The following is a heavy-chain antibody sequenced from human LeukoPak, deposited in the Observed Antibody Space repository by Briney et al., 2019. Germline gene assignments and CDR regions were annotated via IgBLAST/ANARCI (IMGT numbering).Heavy chain of an antibody. CDR2: VYYSGST. CDR3: ARENTVSYYYYYMDV. CDR1: GGPISTYY. Sequence: SETLSLTCNVSGGPISTYYWSWIRQPPGKGLEWIGYVYYSGSTNYNPSLKSRVTISVDTSKNQFSLNLSSVTAADTAVYYCARENTVSYYYYYMDVWGKGTTVTVSS. V-gene: IGHV4-59*01. J-gene: IGHJ6*03. D-gene: IGHD2/OR15-2a*01.